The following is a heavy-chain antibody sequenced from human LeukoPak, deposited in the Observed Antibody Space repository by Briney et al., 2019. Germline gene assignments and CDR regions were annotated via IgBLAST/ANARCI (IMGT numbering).Heavy chain of an antibody. D-gene: IGHD2-21*02. CDR2: ISGSGGST. Sequence: GGSLRLSCAASGFTFTSYVMSWVRQAPGKGLEWVSDISGSGGSTYYADSVKGRFTISRDNSKNTLYLQMNSLRAEDAAVNYCAKKGDNYDYGMDVWGQGTTVTVSS. CDR1: GFTFTSYV. J-gene: IGHJ6*02. V-gene: IGHV3-23*01. CDR3: AKKGDNYDYGMDV.